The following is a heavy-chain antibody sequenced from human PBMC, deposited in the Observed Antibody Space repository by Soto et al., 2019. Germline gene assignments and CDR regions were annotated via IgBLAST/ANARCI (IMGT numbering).Heavy chain of an antibody. J-gene: IGHJ3*01. CDR2: IIPMFGIP. V-gene: IGHV1-69*01. Sequence: QVQLVQSGAEVKKPGSSVKVSCKASGGTLNKHAITWVRRAPGQGLEWLGGIIPMFGIPNYPQKFLGRVTITADDSTNTSHMELHSLTSDDTVVYYCARGGTSGWLKGAYDVWGQGTMVTVSS. D-gene: IGHD6-13*01. CDR1: GGTLNKHA. CDR3: ARGGTSGWLKGAYDV.